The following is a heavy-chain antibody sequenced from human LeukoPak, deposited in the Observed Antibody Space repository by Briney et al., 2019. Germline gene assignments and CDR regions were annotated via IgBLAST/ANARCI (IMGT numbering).Heavy chain of an antibody. CDR1: GFTFSSYE. CDR2: ISGSGSTI. D-gene: IGHD6-19*01. V-gene: IGHV3-48*03. J-gene: IGHJ4*02. CDR3: AREPPYSSGWYNY. Sequence: GGSLRLSCAASGFTFSSYEMNWVRQAPGKGLEWVSYISGSGSTIYYADSVKGRFTISRDNAKNSLYLQMNSLRAEDTAVYYCAREPPYSSGWYNYWGQGTLVTVSS.